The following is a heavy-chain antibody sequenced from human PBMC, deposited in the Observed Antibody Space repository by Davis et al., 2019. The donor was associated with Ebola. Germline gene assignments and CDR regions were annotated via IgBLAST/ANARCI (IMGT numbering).Heavy chain of an antibody. V-gene: IGHV4-59*12. D-gene: IGHD3-10*01. J-gene: IGHJ4*02. Sequence: SETLSLTCTVSGGSISSYYWSWIRQPPGKGLEWIGYIYYSGSTNYNPSLKSRVTISVDTSKNQLSLKLSSVTAADTALYYCASDYGSGFFDYWGQGTLVTVSS. CDR3: ASDYGSGFFDY. CDR1: GGSISSYY. CDR2: IYYSGST.